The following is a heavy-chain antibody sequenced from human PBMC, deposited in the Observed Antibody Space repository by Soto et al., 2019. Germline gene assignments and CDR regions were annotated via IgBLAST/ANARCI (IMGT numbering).Heavy chain of an antibody. CDR2: IWFDGSEI. J-gene: IGHJ4*02. Sequence: QVYLVQSGGGVVQPGRSLRLSCAASGFTFRNYGMHWVRQAPGRGLEWVAVIWFDGSEIYYADSVKGRFTISRDNSNSALFLQMAYLRAEDTAMYYCARYNSGNSDYWGQGTPVTVSS. D-gene: IGHD1-26*01. V-gene: IGHV3-33*01. CDR1: GFTFRNYG. CDR3: ARYNSGNSDY.